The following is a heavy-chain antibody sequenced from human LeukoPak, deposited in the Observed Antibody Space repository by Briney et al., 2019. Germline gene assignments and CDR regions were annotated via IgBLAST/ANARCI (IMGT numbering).Heavy chain of an antibody. CDR2: INPNSGGT. J-gene: IGHJ4*02. CDR3: ARGGVNRYDYVWGTSIPDY. V-gene: IGHV1-2*02. D-gene: IGHD3-16*01. Sequence: ASVKVSCKASGYTFTGYYMHWVRQAPGQGLEWMGWINPNSGGTNYAQKFQGRVTMTRDTSISTAYMELSRLRSDDTAVYYCARGGVNRYDYVWGTSIPDYWGQGTLVTVSS. CDR1: GYTFTGYY.